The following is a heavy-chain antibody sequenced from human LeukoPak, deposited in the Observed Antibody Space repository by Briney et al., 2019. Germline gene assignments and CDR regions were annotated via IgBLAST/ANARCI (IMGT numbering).Heavy chain of an antibody. CDR3: ARDGYCSSTSCPTYYYYGMDV. J-gene: IGHJ6*02. V-gene: IGHV3-30*03. CDR2: ISYDGSNK. Sequence: GGSLRLSCAASGFTFSSYGMHWVRQAPGKGLEWVAVISYDGSNKYYADSVKGRFTISRDNSKNTLYLQMNSLRAEDTAVYYCARDGYCSSTSCPTYYYYGMDVWGQGTTVTVSS. CDR1: GFTFSSYG. D-gene: IGHD2-2*03.